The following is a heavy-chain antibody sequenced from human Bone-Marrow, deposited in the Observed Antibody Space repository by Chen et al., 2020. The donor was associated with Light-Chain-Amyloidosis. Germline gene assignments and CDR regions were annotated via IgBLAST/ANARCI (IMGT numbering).Heavy chain of an antibody. Sequence: KISCKGSGYTFPNYWIGWVRQMPGKGLEWMGVIYPDDSDARYSPSFEGQVTISADKSITTAYLQWRSLKASDTAMYYCARRRDGYNFDYWGHGTLVTVSS. D-gene: IGHD5-12*01. J-gene: IGHJ4*01. CDR3: ARRRDGYNFDY. CDR1: GYTFPNYW. CDR2: IYPDDSDA. V-gene: IGHV5-51*01.